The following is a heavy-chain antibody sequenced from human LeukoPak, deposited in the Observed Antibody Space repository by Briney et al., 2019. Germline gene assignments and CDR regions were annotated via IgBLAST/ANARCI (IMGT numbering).Heavy chain of an antibody. Sequence: PGGSLRLSCAASGFTFSNYAMSWVRQAPGKGLEWVSAISGSGGSTYYADSVKGRFTISRDNSKNTLYLQMNSLRAEDTAIYYCAKGRTVMPAAPSDYWGQGTLVTVSS. V-gene: IGHV3-23*01. J-gene: IGHJ4*02. CDR1: GFTFSNYA. D-gene: IGHD2-2*01. CDR2: ISGSGGST. CDR3: AKGRTVMPAAPSDY.